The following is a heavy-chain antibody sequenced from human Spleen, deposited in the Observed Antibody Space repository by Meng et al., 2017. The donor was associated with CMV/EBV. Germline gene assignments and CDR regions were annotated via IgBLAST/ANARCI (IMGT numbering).Heavy chain of an antibody. CDR1: GGSTSSSTYY. CDR3: ARGTWDYDFWSGYLDY. Sequence: SETLSLTCTVSGGSTSSSTYYWGWIRQPPGKGLEWIGSIYYRGNTYYNPSLKARVTMSIDTSKNQFSLGLSSVTAADTAVYYCARGTWDYDFWSGYLDYWGQGTLVTVSS. CDR2: IYYRGNT. V-gene: IGHV4-39*07. D-gene: IGHD3-3*01. J-gene: IGHJ4*02.